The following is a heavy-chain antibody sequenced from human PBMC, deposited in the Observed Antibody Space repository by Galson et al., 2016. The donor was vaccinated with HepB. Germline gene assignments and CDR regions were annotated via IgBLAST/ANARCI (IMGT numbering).Heavy chain of an antibody. CDR1: GFSFSSYA. CDR3: ARAIAAAGNFDY. D-gene: IGHD6-13*01. J-gene: IGHJ4*02. CDR2: ITGSGGTT. Sequence: SLRLSCAASGFSFSSYAMSWARQAPGKGLEWVSTITGSGGTTYYADPVKGRFTISRDNSKNMLYLQMNSLRAEDTAVYYCARAIAAAGNFDYWGQGTLVTVSS. V-gene: IGHV3-23*01.